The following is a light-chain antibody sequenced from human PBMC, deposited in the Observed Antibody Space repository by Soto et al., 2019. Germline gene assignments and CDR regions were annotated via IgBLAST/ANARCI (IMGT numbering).Light chain of an antibody. Sequence: DIQMTQSPSTLSASVGYRVTITCRASQSISSWLAWYQQKPGKAPKLLIYDASSLESGVPSRFSGSGSGTEFTLTISSRQPDDFATYYCQQYNSYSYTFGQGTKLEIK. J-gene: IGKJ2*01. CDR1: QSISSW. CDR3: QQYNSYSYT. CDR2: DAS. V-gene: IGKV1-5*01.